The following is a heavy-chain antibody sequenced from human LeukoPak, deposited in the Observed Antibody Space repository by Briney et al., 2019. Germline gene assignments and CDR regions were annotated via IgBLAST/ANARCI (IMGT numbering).Heavy chain of an antibody. CDR3: ARIGYCSGGSYYPSYYYYGMDV. D-gene: IGHD2-15*01. Sequence: PGGSLRLSCAASGFTFSSYSMNWVRQAPGKGLEWVSSISSSSSYIYYADSVKGRFTISRDNAKNSLYLQMNSLRAEDTAVYYCARIGYCSGGSYYPSYYYYGMDVWGQGTTVTVSS. V-gene: IGHV3-21*01. CDR1: GFTFSSYS. CDR2: ISSSSSYI. J-gene: IGHJ6*02.